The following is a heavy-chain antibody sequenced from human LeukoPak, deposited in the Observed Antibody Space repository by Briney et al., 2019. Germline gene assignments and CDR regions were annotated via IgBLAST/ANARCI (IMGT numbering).Heavy chain of an antibody. CDR1: GFTFGDYA. CDR2: IRSKAYGGTP. J-gene: IGHJ4*02. V-gene: IGHV3-49*04. CDR3: TRSGAGLDYLDY. Sequence: QAGGSLRLSCTSSGFTFGDYAMNWVRQAPGKGLEWVGFIRSKAYGGTPEYAASVKGRFAISRDDSRSIAYLQTNSPKPDDTAVYYCTRSGAGLDYLDYWGQGTLVTVSS. D-gene: IGHD6-19*01.